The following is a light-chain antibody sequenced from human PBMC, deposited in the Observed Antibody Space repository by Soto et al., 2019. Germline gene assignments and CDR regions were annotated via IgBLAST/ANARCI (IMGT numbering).Light chain of an antibody. CDR1: RSVGSD. J-gene: IGKJ1*01. V-gene: IGKV3-15*01. CDR2: GAS. Sequence: IVMTQSPATMSVAAGEIATLSFRASRSVGSDLAWYQQKPGQAPRLLIYGASPRSSGVPARFSGSGSGTDFTLTINRLAPEDFAVYYCHQYGSSWTFGQGTKVDIK. CDR3: HQYGSSWT.